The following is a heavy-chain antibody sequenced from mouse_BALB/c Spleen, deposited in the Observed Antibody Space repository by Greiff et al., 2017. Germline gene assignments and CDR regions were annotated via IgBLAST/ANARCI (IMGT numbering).Heavy chain of an antibody. J-gene: IGHJ1*01. D-gene: IGHD2-1*01. V-gene: IGHV5-17*02. CDR1: GFTFTSYT. CDR3: ARCGNSWYFDV. Sequence: EVLLVESGGGLVKPGGSLKLSCAASGFTFTSYTMSWVRQTPEQRLEWVATISSGSSTIYYADTVKGRFTISRDNPKNTLFLQMTSLRSEDTAMYYCARCGNSWYFDVWGEGTTVTVSS. CDR2: ISSGSSTI.